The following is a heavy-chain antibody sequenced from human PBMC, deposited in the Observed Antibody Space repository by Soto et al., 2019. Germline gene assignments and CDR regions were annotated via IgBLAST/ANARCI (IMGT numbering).Heavy chain of an antibody. V-gene: IGHV4-31*03. CDR1: GVSISSSGHN. D-gene: IGHD3-10*01. J-gene: IGHJ4*02. Sequence: QVQLQESGPGLVKPSQTLSLTCTVSGVSISSSGHNWSWIRQHQGKGLEWIGYIYYSGSTYYNPSLKRRVTISVDTSQKQFSLKLSSVTAADTAVYFCARYGSGTYYPTTFDYWGQGTLVTVSS. CDR2: IYYSGST. CDR3: ARYGSGTYYPTTFDY.